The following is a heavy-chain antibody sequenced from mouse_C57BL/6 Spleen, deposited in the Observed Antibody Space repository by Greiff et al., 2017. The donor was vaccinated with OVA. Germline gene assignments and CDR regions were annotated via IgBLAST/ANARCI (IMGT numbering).Heavy chain of an antibody. CDR3: ARAWGLRRGVRFAY. CDR1: GYTFTDYN. CDR2: INPNNGGT. D-gene: IGHD2-4*01. J-gene: IGHJ3*01. Sequence: VQLQQSGPELVKPGASVKIPCKASGYTFTDYNMDWVKQSHGKSLEWIGDINPNNGGTIYNQKFKGKATLTVDKSSSTAYMELRSLTSEDTAVYDCARAWGLRRGVRFAYWGQGTLVTVSA. V-gene: IGHV1-18*01.